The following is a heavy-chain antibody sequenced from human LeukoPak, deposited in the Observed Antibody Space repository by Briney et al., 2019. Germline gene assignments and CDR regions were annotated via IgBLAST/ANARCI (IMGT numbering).Heavy chain of an antibody. CDR3: AKGSTFYYDSSVYYFYIDV. D-gene: IGHD3-22*01. J-gene: IGHJ6*03. V-gene: IGHV3-23*01. Sequence: PGGALRLSCAASGFTYSNYAMSWVRQAPGKGLEGVSFISGSGVSTYYADSVKGQFIISRDNSRNTLYLQMDSLRSEDTAVYYCAKGSTFYYDSSVYYFYIDVWGKGTTVTVSS. CDR1: GFTYSNYA. CDR2: ISGSGVST.